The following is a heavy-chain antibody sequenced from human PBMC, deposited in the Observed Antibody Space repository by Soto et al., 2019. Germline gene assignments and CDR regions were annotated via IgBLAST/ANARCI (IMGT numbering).Heavy chain of an antibody. J-gene: IGHJ6*02. V-gene: IGHV1-46*01. Sequence: ASVEVSCKASGYTFTSYYMHWVRHSPRQGLEWVGIINPSGGSTSYAQKFQGRVTMTRDTSTSTVYMELSSLKASDTAMYYCAITYMSENYYCYGMDVWGQGTTVTVSS. D-gene: IGHD3-16*01. CDR1: GYTFTSYY. CDR2: INPSGGST. CDR3: AITYMSENYYCYGMDV.